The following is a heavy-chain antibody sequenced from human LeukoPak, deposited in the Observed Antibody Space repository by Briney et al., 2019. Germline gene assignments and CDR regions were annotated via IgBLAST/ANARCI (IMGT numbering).Heavy chain of an antibody. CDR2: ISYDGSNK. CDR1: GFTFSSYA. D-gene: IGHD3-22*01. Sequence: PGRSLRLSCAASGFTFSSYAMHWVRQAPGKGLEWVAVISYDGSNKYYADSVKGRFTISRDNSKNTLYLQMDSLRAEDTAVYYCAKSDHGTGYYHYWGQGTLVTVSS. V-gene: IGHV3-30*04. CDR3: AKSDHGTGYYHY. J-gene: IGHJ4*02.